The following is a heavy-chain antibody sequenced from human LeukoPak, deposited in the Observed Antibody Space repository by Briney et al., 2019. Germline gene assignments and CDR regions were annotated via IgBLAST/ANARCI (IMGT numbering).Heavy chain of an antibody. Sequence: ASVKVSCKASGYTFSNYYMHWVRQAPGQGLEWTGVINPSGGSTSYAQKFQGRVTMTRDTSTSTVYMELSSLRSEDTAVYYCARGVFGDNSGRDWFDPWGQGTLVTVSS. CDR3: ARGVFGDNSGRDWFDP. CDR2: INPSGGST. V-gene: IGHV1-46*01. D-gene: IGHD4-23*01. J-gene: IGHJ5*02. CDR1: GYTFSNYY.